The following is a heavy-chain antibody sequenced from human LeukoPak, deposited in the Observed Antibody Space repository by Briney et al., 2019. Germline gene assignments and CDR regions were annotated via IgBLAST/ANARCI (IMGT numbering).Heavy chain of an antibody. CDR1: GYTFTSYG. Sequence: GSSVQVSCMSSGYTFTSYGITWVRQAPGQGLAWMGCISAYNGNTNYAQKLQGRVTMTTDTSTSTAYMELRSLRYDDTAVYYCARGDYGDYGGVYWGQGTLVTVSS. V-gene: IGHV1-18*04. CDR3: ARGDYGDYGGVY. CDR2: ISAYNGNT. D-gene: IGHD4-17*01. J-gene: IGHJ4*02.